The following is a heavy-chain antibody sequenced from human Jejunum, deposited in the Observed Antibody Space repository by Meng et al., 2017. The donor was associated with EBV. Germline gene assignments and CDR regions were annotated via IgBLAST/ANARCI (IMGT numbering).Heavy chain of an antibody. D-gene: IGHD3-22*01. J-gene: IGHJ4*02. V-gene: IGHV3-23*01. CDR3: AKAHYFETSGPLDY. CDR2: ISGSGAGT. Sequence: EVQLLDSRGGLVQPGGSLRLSCAASGFTFSSYAMNWVRQAPGKGLEWVSTISGSGAGTYYADSVKGRFTISRDNSKNTLYLQLDSLTAEDTAVYYCAKAHYFETSGPLDYWGQGTLVTVSS. CDR1: GFTFSSYA.